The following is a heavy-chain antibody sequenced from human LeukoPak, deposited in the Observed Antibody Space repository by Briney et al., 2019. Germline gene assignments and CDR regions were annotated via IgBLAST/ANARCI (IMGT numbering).Heavy chain of an antibody. D-gene: IGHD6-19*01. CDR1: GYSFTHYA. J-gene: IGHJ4*02. CDR2: ISTYNGDT. Sequence: ASVKVSCKTSGYSFTHYAISWVRQAPGQGLEWMGWISTYNGDTKYAQKLQGRFTMTSDTSTSTVYMELRGLTSDDTAVYYCARDPSNTSGWYIYFDFWGQGTLVTVSS. V-gene: IGHV1-18*01. CDR3: ARDPSNTSGWYIYFDF.